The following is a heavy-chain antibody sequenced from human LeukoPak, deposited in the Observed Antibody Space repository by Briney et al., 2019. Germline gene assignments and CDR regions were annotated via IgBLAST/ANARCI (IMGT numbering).Heavy chain of an antibody. D-gene: IGHD1-26*01. CDR1: GYTFTSYG. Sequence: ASVKVSCKASGYTFTSYGISWVRQAPGQGLEWMGWISAYNGNTNYAQKLQGRVTMTTDTSTSTAYMELRSLRSDDTAVYYCARRGWELLPPDYYYYYMDVWGKGTTVTVSS. CDR3: ARRGWELLPPDYYYYYMDV. J-gene: IGHJ6*03. CDR2: ISAYNGNT. V-gene: IGHV1-18*01.